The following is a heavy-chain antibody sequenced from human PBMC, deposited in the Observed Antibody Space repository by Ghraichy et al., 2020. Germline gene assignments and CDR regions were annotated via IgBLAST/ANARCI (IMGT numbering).Heavy chain of an antibody. CDR3: AKDGMVYAYYFDY. CDR1: GFTFSSYA. Sequence: GESLNISCAASGFTFSSYAMSWVRQAPGKGLEWVSAISGSGGSTYYADSVKGRFTISRDNSKNTLYLQMNSLRAEDTAVYYCAKDGMVYAYYFDYWGQGTLVTVSS. V-gene: IGHV3-23*01. J-gene: IGHJ4*02. CDR2: ISGSGGST. D-gene: IGHD2-8*01.